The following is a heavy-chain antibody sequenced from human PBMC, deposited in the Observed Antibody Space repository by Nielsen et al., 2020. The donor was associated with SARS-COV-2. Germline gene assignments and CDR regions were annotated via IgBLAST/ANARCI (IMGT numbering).Heavy chain of an antibody. CDR1: GYTFTSYG. Sequence: ASVKVSCKASGYTFTSYGISWVRQAPGQGLEWMGWISAYNGNTNYAQKLQGRVTMTTDTSTSTAYMELRSLRSDDTAVYYCARDYHSSSWYLDYYYYMDVWGKGTTVTVSS. J-gene: IGHJ6*03. CDR3: ARDYHSSSWYLDYYYYMDV. CDR2: ISAYNGNT. D-gene: IGHD6-13*01. V-gene: IGHV1-18*01.